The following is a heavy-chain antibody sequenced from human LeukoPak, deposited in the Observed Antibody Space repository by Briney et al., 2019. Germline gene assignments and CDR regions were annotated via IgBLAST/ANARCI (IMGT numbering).Heavy chain of an antibody. Sequence: SETLSLTCTVSGGSVTDYYWSWIRQSPGKGLEWIGYIYYTGTSYNPSLKSRVTISADTSKNQFSLKLISVTAADTAVYYCARDGSHGYSYGSIDYWGQGTLVTVSS. D-gene: IGHD5-18*01. V-gene: IGHV4-59*02. CDR2: IYYTGT. CDR1: GGSVTDYY. CDR3: ARDGSHGYSYGSIDY. J-gene: IGHJ4*02.